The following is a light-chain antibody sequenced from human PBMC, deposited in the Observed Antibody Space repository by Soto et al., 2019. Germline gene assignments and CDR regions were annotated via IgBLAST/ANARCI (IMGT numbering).Light chain of an antibody. J-gene: IGKJ1*01. CDR2: HAS. CDR1: QSISNW. V-gene: IGKV1-39*01. Sequence: DIQMTQSPSTLPASVGDRVTITCRASQSISNWLAWYRQKPGTAPKVLIYHASNLQSGVPSRFSGSGSGTDFTLTISSLQPEDFATYYCQQSYSTLETFGQGTKVDIK. CDR3: QQSYSTLET.